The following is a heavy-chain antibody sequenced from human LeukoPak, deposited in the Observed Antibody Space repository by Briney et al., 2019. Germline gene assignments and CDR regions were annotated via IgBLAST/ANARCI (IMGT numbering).Heavy chain of an antibody. V-gene: IGHV1-2*06. J-gene: IGHJ6*02. CDR1: GYTFTGYY. Sequence: ASVKVSCKASGYTFTGYYMHWVRQAPGQGLEWMGRINPNSGGTNYAQKFQGRVAMTRDTSISTAYMELSRLRSDDTAVYYCARDGVLRFLEWLSPPVDYYGMDVWGQGTTVTVSS. CDR2: INPNSGGT. D-gene: IGHD3-3*01. CDR3: ARDGVLRFLEWLSPPVDYYGMDV.